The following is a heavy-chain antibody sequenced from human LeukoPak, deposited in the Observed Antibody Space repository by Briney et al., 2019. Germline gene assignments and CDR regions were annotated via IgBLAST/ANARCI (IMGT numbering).Heavy chain of an antibody. V-gene: IGHV4-39*01. CDR3: ATRGITMVPGVIIAPFDY. Sequence: SETLSLTCTVSGGSISSSSYYWGWIRQPPGKRLEWIGSIYYSGSTYYNPSLKSRVTISVDTSKNQFSLKLSSVTAADTAVYYCATRGITMVPGVIIAPFDYWGQGTLVTVSS. D-gene: IGHD3-10*01. CDR1: GGSISSSSYY. J-gene: IGHJ4*02. CDR2: IYYSGST.